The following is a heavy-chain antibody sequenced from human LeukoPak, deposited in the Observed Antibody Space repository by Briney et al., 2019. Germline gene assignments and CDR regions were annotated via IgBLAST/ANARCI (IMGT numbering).Heavy chain of an antibody. D-gene: IGHD3-22*01. CDR3: ARGRNYYDSSGYYPRVFDY. J-gene: IGHJ4*02. CDR2: IYYSGST. V-gene: IGHV4-31*03. Sequence: SETLSLTCTISGGSISSGGYYWSWIRQHPGKGLEWIGYIYYSGSTYYNPSLKSRVTISVDTSKNQSSLKLSSVTAADTAVYYCARGRNYYDSSGYYPRVFDYWGQGTLVTVSS. CDR1: GGSISSGGYY.